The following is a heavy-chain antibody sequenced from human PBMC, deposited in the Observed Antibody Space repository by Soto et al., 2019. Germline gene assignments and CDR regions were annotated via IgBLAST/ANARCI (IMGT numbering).Heavy chain of an antibody. CDR2: INPSGGST. CDR3: ARGLKFSRRYYYYGMDV. CDR1: GYTFTSYY. Sequence: QVQLVQSGAEVKKPGASVKVSCKASGYTFTSYYMHWVRQAPGQGLEWMGIINPSGGSTSYAQKFQGRVTITRDTSTSTVYMELSSLRSEDTAVYYCARGLKFSRRYYYYGMDVWGQGTTVTVSS. J-gene: IGHJ6*02. V-gene: IGHV1-46*01.